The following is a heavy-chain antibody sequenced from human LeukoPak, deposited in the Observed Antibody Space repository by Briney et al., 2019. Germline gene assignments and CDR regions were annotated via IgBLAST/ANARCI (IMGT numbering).Heavy chain of an antibody. D-gene: IGHD2-21*01. J-gene: IGHJ5*02. Sequence: SETLSLTCSVSGGSISASSHYWAWVRQPPGKGLEWIGSIYYTGSIRYNTSLKSRVTISVDMSKNDLFLTLNSVTAADTAFYYCARRDYRAWIDPWGQGILVTVSP. V-gene: IGHV4-39*01. CDR2: IYYTGSI. CDR3: ARRDYRAWIDP. CDR1: GGSISASSHY.